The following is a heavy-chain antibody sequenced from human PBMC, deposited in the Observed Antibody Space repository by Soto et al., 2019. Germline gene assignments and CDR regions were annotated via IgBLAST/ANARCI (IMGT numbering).Heavy chain of an antibody. V-gene: IGHV3-21*01. CDR1: GFTFSSYS. D-gene: IGHD2-8*01. CDR3: ARDSMVYAIGLNYYYYYMDV. CDR2: ISSSSSYI. J-gene: IGHJ6*03. Sequence: WGSLRLSCAASGFTFSSYSMNRVRQAPGKGLEWVSSISSSSSYIYYADSVKGRFTISRDNAKNSLYLQMNSLRAEDTAVYYCARDSMVYAIGLNYYYYYMDVWGKGTTVTVSS.